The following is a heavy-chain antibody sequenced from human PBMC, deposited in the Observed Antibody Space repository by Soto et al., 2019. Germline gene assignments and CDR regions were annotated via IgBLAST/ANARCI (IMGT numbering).Heavy chain of an antibody. J-gene: IGHJ4*02. CDR2: IRSTGNIHAT. CDR1: GFRVTDSA. V-gene: IGHV3-73*02. CDR3: ARQQGYVYGSNSLDD. Sequence: EVQLVESGGGLVQPGGSLKLSCTASGFRVTDSAMDWVRQAAGKGLEWVGRIRSTGNIHATTYGESVKGRFSISRDESQTMVYLQRNSLKIEDTAVYYCARQQGYVYGSNSLDDWGQGTLVTVSS. D-gene: IGHD3-10*01.